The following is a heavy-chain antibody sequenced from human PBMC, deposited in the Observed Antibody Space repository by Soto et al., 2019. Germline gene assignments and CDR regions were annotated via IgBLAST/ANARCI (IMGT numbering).Heavy chain of an antibody. Sequence: QITLKESGPTLVKPTQTLTLTCTFSGFSLTTNGVGVGWIRQPPGKALEWLALIHWNDDKRYSPSLRSRLTITKGTSNNQVVLAMTNMDPVETATYYCAHSSGAPFDHWGQGTLVTVSS. D-gene: IGHD1-26*01. CDR2: IHWNDDK. CDR3: AHSSGAPFDH. J-gene: IGHJ4*02. CDR1: GFSLTTNGVG. V-gene: IGHV2-5*01.